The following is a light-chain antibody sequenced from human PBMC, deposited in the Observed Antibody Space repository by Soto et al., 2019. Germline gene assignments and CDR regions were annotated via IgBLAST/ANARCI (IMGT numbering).Light chain of an antibody. CDR3: QSYDSSMSGYV. CDR2: GNS. Sequence: QSVLTQPPSVSGAPGQRVTISCTGSSSNIGAGYDVHWYQQLPGTAPKLLIYGNSNRPSGVPDRFSGSKSGTSASLAITGLQDEDEADYSCQSYDSSMSGYVFGTGTKVTVL. V-gene: IGLV1-40*01. J-gene: IGLJ1*01. CDR1: SSNIGAGYD.